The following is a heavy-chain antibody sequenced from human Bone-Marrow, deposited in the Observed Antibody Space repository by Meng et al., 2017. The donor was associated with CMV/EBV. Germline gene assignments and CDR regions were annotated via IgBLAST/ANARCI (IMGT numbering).Heavy chain of an antibody. V-gene: IGHV3-48*03. Sequence: LSLTCAASGFTFSNYEMNWVRQAPGKGLEWLSYITSSGRTIYYADSVKGRFTISRDNAKNSLHLQMNNLRAEDTAIYYCVQTLYWGQGTLVTVSS. D-gene: IGHD3-16*01. CDR1: GFTFSNYE. CDR2: ITSSGRTI. J-gene: IGHJ4*02. CDR3: VQTLY.